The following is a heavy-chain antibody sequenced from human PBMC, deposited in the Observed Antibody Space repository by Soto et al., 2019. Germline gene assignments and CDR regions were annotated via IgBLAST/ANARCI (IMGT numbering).Heavy chain of an antibody. V-gene: IGHV1-8*01. CDR1: GYTFTRYD. J-gene: IGHJ4*02. Sequence: QVQLVQSGAEVKKPGASVKVSCKASGYTFTRYDINWVRQATGQGLEWMGWMNPNSGNTGYAQKFQGRVTMTRNTSISTAYMQLSGLRSEYTAVYYCARGGLGSGYNYGSDYWGQGTLVTVSS. D-gene: IGHD5-18*01. CDR2: MNPNSGNT. CDR3: ARGGLGSGYNYGSDY.